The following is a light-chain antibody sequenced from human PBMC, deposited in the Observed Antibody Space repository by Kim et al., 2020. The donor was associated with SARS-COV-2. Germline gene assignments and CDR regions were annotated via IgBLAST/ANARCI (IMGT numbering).Light chain of an antibody. CDR3: MQGTHWAT. CDR1: QSLVSRGGHTW. Sequence: QPASISCRASQSLVSRGGHTWLNWLQRRPGQSPRRLSYEGSSRDSGGPERFNGSWSGTGFKLRINRVRGEDVGVYYCMQGTHWATFGPGSKVEIK. CDR2: EGS. V-gene: IGKV2-30*01. J-gene: IGKJ3*01.